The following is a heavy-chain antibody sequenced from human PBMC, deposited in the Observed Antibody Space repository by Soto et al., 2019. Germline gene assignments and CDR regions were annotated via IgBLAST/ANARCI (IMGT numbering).Heavy chain of an antibody. CDR1: GGSVSSGSYY. D-gene: IGHD4-17*01. CDR2: IYYSGST. J-gene: IGHJ4*02. Sequence: QVQLQESGPGLVKPSETLSLTCTVSGGSVSSGSYYWSWIRQPPGKGLEWIGYIYYSGSTNYNPSLKSRFTISVDTSKNQFSLKLSSVTAADTAVYYCARGTTVTSGADYWGQGTLVTVSS. V-gene: IGHV4-61*01. CDR3: ARGTTVTSGADY.